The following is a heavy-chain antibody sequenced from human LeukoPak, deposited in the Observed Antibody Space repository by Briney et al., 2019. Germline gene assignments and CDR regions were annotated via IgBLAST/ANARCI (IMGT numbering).Heavy chain of an antibody. J-gene: IGHJ4*02. Sequence: GGSLRLSCAASGFTFSSYAMSWVRQAPGKGLEWVSAISGSGGSTYYADSVKGRFTISRDNSKNMLYLQMNSLRAEDTAVYYCAKDQGRYCSSTSCYPWDYWGQGTLVTVSS. CDR2: ISGSGGST. CDR3: AKDQGRYCSSTSCYPWDY. D-gene: IGHD2-2*01. CDR1: GFTFSSYA. V-gene: IGHV3-23*01.